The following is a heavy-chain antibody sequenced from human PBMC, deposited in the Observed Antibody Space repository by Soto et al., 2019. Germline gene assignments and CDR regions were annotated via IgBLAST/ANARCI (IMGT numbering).Heavy chain of an antibody. D-gene: IGHD1-7*01. CDR1: GYTFTSYA. V-gene: IGHV1-3*01. Sequence: GASVKVSCKASGYTFTSYAMHWVRQAPGQRLEWMGWINAGNGNTKYSQKFQGRVTITRDTSASTAYMELSSLRSEDTAVYYCARRAGIGITGTHTWSSVPRDAFDIWGQGTMVTVSS. CDR3: ARRAGIGITGTHTWSSVPRDAFDI. CDR2: INAGNGNT. J-gene: IGHJ3*02.